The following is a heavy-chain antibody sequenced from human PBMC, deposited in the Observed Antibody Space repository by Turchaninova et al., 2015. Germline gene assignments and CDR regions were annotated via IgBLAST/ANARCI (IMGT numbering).Heavy chain of an antibody. CDR3: VKAWDYDFSTAYYDY. CDR1: GFTFKDYA. CDR2: ISWNSVGM. V-gene: IGHV3-9*01. J-gene: IGHJ4*02. Sequence: EVQLVESGGDLVQPGRSLRLSCAASGFTFKDYAIHWGRQAPGKGLEWVSGISWNSVGMGYADSVKGRFTISRDNAKNSLYLQMNSLRVEDTALYYCVKAWDYDFSTAYYDYWGRGTLVTVSS. D-gene: IGHD3-3*01.